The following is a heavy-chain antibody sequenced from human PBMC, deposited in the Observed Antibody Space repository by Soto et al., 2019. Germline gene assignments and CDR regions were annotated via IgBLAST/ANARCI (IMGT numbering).Heavy chain of an antibody. D-gene: IGHD3-22*01. J-gene: IGHJ4*02. CDR1: GGSIKNRDYY. V-gene: IGHV4-39*01. CDR2: INYSGTT. Sequence: SETLSLTCTVSGGSIKNRDYYWGWIRQPPGKGLEWIGVINYSGTTFHNVSLKSRVTMSVESSRNQLSLKLTSVTAADTAVYYCARLGGYVSVGYYYLWDSWGQGTLVTVSS. CDR3: ARLGGYVSVGYYYLWDS.